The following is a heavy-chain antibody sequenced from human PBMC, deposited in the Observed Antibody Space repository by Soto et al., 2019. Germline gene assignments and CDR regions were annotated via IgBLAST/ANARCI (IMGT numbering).Heavy chain of an antibody. D-gene: IGHD3-22*01. CDR1: GDSITSNSYF. CDR3: ARDLLVVDTSYGMDV. V-gene: IGHV4-39*07. Sequence: SETLSLTCAVSGDSITSNSYFRAWIRQPPGKGLEWIGSIYYSGTTYYNPSLKNRVTISVDRSKNQFSLKLSSVTAADTAVYYCARDLLVVDTSYGMDVWGQGTTVT. J-gene: IGHJ6*02. CDR2: IYYSGTT.